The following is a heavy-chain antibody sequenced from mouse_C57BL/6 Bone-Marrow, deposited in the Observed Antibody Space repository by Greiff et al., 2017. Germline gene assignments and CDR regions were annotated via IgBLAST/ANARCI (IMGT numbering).Heavy chain of an antibody. D-gene: IGHD2-5*01. J-gene: IGHJ4*01. CDR1: GYTFPDFY. V-gene: IGHV1-76*01. Sequence: QVQLKQSGAELVRPGASVQLSCKASGYTFPDFYINWVKLRPGQGFVWIARIYPGSGNTYYNEKFKGKATLTAEKSSSTAYMQLSSLTSEDSAVYFCARSDYSIYYYAMDYWGQGTSVTVSS. CDR3: ARSDYSIYYYAMDY. CDR2: IYPGSGNT.